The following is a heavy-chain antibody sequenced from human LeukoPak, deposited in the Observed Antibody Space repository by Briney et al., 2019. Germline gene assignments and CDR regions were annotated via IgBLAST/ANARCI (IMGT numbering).Heavy chain of an antibody. D-gene: IGHD6-13*01. CDR1: GFPFSDYF. CDR2: ISGNGSIV. J-gene: IGHJ4*02. CDR3: ASDAIIAAAVSTDY. Sequence: GGSLRLSCAASGFPFSDYFMNWIRQAPGKGLEWVSYISGNGSIVYYADSVRGRFTISRDNAKRSLYLEMNSLRAEDTAMYYCASDAIIAAAVSTDYWGQGTLVTVSS. V-gene: IGHV3-11*01.